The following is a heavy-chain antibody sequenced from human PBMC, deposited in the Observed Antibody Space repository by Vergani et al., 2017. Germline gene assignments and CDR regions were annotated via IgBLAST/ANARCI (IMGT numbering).Heavy chain of an antibody. D-gene: IGHD1-26*01. Sequence: QVQLVESGGGLVKPGWSLRLSCAASRFTFSDYYMNWIRQAPGKGLEWVSYISSSGGTIYYADSVKGRFTISRDNAKNSLYLQMNSLRAEDTAVYYCARDLRGGSYPLGVFDIWGQGTMVTVSS. J-gene: IGHJ3*02. CDR1: RFTFSDYY. V-gene: IGHV3-11*01. CDR2: ISSSGGTI. CDR3: ARDLRGGSYPLGVFDI.